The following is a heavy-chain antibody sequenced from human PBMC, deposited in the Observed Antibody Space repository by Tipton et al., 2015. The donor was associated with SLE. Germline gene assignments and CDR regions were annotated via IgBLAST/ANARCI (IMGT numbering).Heavy chain of an antibody. CDR2: ISSNGGST. J-gene: IGHJ1*01. D-gene: IGHD2-21*01. V-gene: IGHV3-64*01. Sequence: SLRLSCAASGFTFSSYAMHWVRQAPGKGLEYVSAISSNGGSTYYANSVKGRFTISRDNSKNTLYLQMGSLRAEDMAVYYCARAHIVMGIAPGYFQHWGQGTLVTVSS. CDR3: ARAHIVMGIAPGYFQH. CDR1: GFTFSSYA.